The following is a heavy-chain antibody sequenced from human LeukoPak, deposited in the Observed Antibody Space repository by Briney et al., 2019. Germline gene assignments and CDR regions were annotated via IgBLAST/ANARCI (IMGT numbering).Heavy chain of an antibody. V-gene: IGHV3-11*01. CDR2: VSGSGTSI. D-gene: IGHD3-10*01. Sequence: GGSLRLSCAASGFTFSDYYMSWIRQAPGKGLEWVSCVSGSGTSIHYADSVKGRFSISRDNAKNSLFLQMNSLRAEDTAVYYCARDRGVAVSDFWGQGTLVSVSS. J-gene: IGHJ4*02. CDR3: ARDRGVAVSDF. CDR1: GFTFSDYY.